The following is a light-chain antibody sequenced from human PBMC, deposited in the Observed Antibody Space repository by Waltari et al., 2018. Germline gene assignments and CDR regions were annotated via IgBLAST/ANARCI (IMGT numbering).Light chain of an antibody. V-gene: IGKV1-5*03. CDR1: QSISNW. CDR2: KAS. Sequence: DIQMTQSPFTLSASVGDRVIITFRASQSISNWWAWYQHKPGKAPKLLLYKASTLASGVPSRFSGSGSGTDFSLTISSLQPDDFATYYCQQYNSYSLLTFGGGTKVEIK. J-gene: IGKJ4*01. CDR3: QQYNSYSLLT.